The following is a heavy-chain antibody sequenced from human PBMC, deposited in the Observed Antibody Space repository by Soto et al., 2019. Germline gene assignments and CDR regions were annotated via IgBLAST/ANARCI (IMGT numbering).Heavy chain of an antibody. CDR1: GYTFTSYG. Sequence: EASVKVSCKASGYTFTSYGISWVRQAPGQGLEWMGWISAYNGNTNYAQKLQGRVTMTTDTSTSTAYMELRSLRSDDTAVYYCAREVEWLLSQGAFDIWGQGTMGTVS. V-gene: IGHV1-18*01. CDR3: AREVEWLLSQGAFDI. D-gene: IGHD3-3*01. CDR2: ISAYNGNT. J-gene: IGHJ3*02.